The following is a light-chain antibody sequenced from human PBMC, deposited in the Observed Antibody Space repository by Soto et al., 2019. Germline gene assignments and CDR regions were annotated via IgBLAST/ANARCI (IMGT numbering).Light chain of an antibody. CDR3: NSYTSSSAHVV. CDR2: EVS. CDR1: SSDVGGYIY. V-gene: IGLV2-14*01. Sequence: QSALTQPASVSGSPGQSITISCTGTSSDVGGYIYVSWYQQHPGKAPQLMIYEVSNRPSGVSNRFSGSRSGSTAYLTISGLQAEDEAHYYCNSYTSSSAHVVFGGGTKL. J-gene: IGLJ2*01.